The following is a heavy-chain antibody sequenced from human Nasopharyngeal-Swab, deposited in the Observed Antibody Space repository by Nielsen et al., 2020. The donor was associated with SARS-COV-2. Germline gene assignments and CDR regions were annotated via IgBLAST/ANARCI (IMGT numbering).Heavy chain of an antibody. V-gene: IGHV3-23*01. CDR3: AKDEPYYDSSGYNYYYYYYMDV. CDR1: GFTFSSYA. J-gene: IGHJ6*03. D-gene: IGHD3-22*01. Sequence: GESLKISCAASGFTFSSYAMSWVRQAPGKGLEWVSAISGSGGSTYYADSVKGRFTISRDNSKNTPYLQMNSLRAEDTAVYYCAKDEPYYDSSGYNYYYYYYMDVWGKGTTVTVSS. CDR2: ISGSGGST.